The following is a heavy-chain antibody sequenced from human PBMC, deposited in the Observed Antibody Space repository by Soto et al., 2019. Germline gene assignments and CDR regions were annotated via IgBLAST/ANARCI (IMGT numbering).Heavy chain of an antibody. Sequence: HITLKESGPTLVKPTQTLTLTCIFSGFSFSADGVGVGWIRQPPGKTLEWLALIYWDYDTRYRPSLKSRLTITKDSSKNQVVLTMTNMDPLDTATYYCAHAFGGTSWPNDAFDVWGQGTVVTVSS. J-gene: IGHJ3*01. D-gene: IGHD3-16*01. V-gene: IGHV2-5*02. CDR3: AHAFGGTSWPNDAFDV. CDR1: GFSFSADGVG. CDR2: IYWDYDT.